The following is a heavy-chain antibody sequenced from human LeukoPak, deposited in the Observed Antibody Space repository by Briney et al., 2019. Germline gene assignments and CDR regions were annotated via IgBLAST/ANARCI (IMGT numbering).Heavy chain of an antibody. CDR1: GYTFTGYY. V-gene: IGHV1-2*02. J-gene: IGHJ4*02. D-gene: IGHD6-13*01. CDR2: INPNSGGT. CDR3: ARCTEGAGTYPLDY. Sequence: ASVKVSCKASGYTFTGYYMHWVRQAPGQGLEWIGWINPNSGGTNFAQNFQGRVTMVKDTSISTAYMELSRLTSDDTAVYSCARCTEGAGTYPLDYWGQGTLVTVSS.